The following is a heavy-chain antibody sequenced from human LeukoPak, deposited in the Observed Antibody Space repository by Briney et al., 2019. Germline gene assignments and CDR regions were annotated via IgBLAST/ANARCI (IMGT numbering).Heavy chain of an antibody. J-gene: IGHJ4*02. Sequence: GGSLRLSCVASGFIINSGYMIWVRQAPGKGLEWVSVIYIGGTTYYADSVKGRFTISRDTAKNSLYLQMSSLRAEDTGVYYCARGRLPSSYLGFAYWGQGTPVTVSS. V-gene: IGHV3-53*01. CDR3: ARGRLPSSYLGFAY. CDR1: GFIINSGY. CDR2: IYIGGTT. D-gene: IGHD2/OR15-2a*01.